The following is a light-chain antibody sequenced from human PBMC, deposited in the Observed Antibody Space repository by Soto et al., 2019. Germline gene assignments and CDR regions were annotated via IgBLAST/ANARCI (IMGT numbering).Light chain of an antibody. Sequence: IQLTQSPSSLSASVGDRVTITCRASQGISIHLAWYQQKPAKAPKLQIYAASTLQTAVQSRFSGGGSGTDFTLTLSNLQTEDFATYYCRQVNSFPSTFGHGTRLEI. J-gene: IGKJ5*01. CDR3: RQVNSFPST. V-gene: IGKV1-9*01. CDR2: AAS. CDR1: QGISIH.